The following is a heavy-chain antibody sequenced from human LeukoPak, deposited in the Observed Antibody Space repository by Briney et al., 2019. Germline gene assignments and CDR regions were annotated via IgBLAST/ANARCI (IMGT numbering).Heavy chain of an antibody. CDR1: GGSISSSSYY. V-gene: IGHV4-39*01. CDR2: IYYSGST. CDR3: ASVLLWFGEPSGFDY. D-gene: IGHD3-10*01. J-gene: IGHJ4*02. Sequence: SETLSLTCTVSGGSISSSSYYWGWIRQPPGRGLEWIGSIYYSGSTYYNPSLKSRVTISVGTSKNQFSLKLSSVTAADTAVYYCASVLLWFGEPSGFDYWGQGTLVTVSS.